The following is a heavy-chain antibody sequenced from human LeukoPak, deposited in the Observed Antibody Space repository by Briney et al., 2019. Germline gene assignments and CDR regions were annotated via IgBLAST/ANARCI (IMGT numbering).Heavy chain of an antibody. V-gene: IGHV3-72*01. CDR2: SRSKDRGYIT. D-gene: IGHD1-26*01. CDR1: GFMSSVYY. J-gene: IGHJ4*02. CDR3: ARDRSGSYSWDY. Sequence: PGGSLRLSCAASGFMSSVYYMDWVRQAPGKGLEWVGRSRSKDRGYITEYAPSVKGRFTISRDESKNSLYLQMNSLKIDDTAVYFCARDRSGSYSWDYWGQGTLVTVSS.